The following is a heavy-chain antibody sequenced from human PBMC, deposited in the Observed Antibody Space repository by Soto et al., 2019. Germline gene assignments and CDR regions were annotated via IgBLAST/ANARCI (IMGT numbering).Heavy chain of an antibody. D-gene: IGHD1-26*01. CDR3: TRGPRPSSSGTGAY. Sequence: GGSLSLSCEASGFLFCVYCMHWVRQVPGKGPVWVSLINEDGVTTTYADSVKGRFTISRDNDKNTLYLQLDSLRVEDTAMYYCTRGPRPSSSGTGAYWGLGTQVTVSS. CDR1: GFLFCVYC. J-gene: IGHJ4*02. CDR2: INEDGVTT. V-gene: IGHV3-74*03.